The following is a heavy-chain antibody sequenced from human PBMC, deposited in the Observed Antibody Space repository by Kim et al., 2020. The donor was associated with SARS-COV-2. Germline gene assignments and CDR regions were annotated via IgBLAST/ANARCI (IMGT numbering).Heavy chain of an antibody. D-gene: IGHD6-19*01. J-gene: IGHJ4*02. CDR3: ARAYSSGWAYFDY. CDR2: ISSSSSYI. Sequence: GGSLRLSCAASGFTFSSYSMNWVRQDPGKGLEWVSSISSSSSYIYYADSVKGRFTISRDNAKNSLYLQMNSLRAEDTAVYYCARAYSSGWAYFDYWGQGTLFTVSS. CDR1: GFTFSSYS. V-gene: IGHV3-21*01.